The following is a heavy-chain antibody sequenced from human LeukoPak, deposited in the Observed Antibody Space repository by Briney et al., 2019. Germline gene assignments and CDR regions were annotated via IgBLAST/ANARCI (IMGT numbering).Heavy chain of an antibody. CDR2: IIPIFGTA. CDR3: ARDNYGGANWFDP. D-gene: IGHD4-17*01. J-gene: IGHJ5*02. Sequence: EASVKVSCKASGGTFSSYAISWVRQAPGQGLEWMGGIIPIFGTANYAQKFQGRVTITTDESTSTAYLELSSLRSEDTAVYYCARDNYGGANWFDPWGQGTLVTVSS. CDR1: GGTFSSYA. V-gene: IGHV1-69*05.